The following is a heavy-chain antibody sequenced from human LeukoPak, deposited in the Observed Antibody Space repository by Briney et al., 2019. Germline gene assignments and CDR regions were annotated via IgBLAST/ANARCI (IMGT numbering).Heavy chain of an antibody. Sequence: SSGTLSLTCTVSGGSIRSGSYYWHWIRQPAGKGLEWIGRISTSGITKYNPSLKSRVTIPVDTSKNQFSLKLSSVTAADTAVYYCARGPDHSNYVDYWGQGTLVTVSS. CDR3: ARGPDHSNYVDY. J-gene: IGHJ4*02. CDR1: GGSIRSGSYY. D-gene: IGHD4-11*01. CDR2: ISTSGIT. V-gene: IGHV4-61*02.